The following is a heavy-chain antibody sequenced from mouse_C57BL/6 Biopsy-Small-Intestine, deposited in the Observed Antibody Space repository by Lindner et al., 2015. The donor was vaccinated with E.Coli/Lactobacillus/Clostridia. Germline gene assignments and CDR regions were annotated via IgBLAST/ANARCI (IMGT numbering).Heavy chain of an antibody. Sequence: SVKVSCKASGYTFTNYYVHWLRQVPGQGLEWMGILNSGSGGTGYAHKFQGRVTMTRDTSTSTVYLEVSSLVSEDTAVYYCARQMTPIGTGWRCNFDYWGQGTLVTVSS. J-gene: IGHJ4*01. V-gene: IGHV1-53*01. CDR3: ARQMTPIGTGWRCNFDY. CDR1: GYTFTNYY. CDR2: LNSGSGGT. D-gene: IGHD2-14*01.